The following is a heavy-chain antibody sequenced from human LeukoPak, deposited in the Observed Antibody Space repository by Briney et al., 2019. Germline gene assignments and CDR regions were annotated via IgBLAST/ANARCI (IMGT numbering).Heavy chain of an antibody. CDR2: IYTGGIT. J-gene: IGHJ4*02. CDR3: VRDKSGGTIAAADTFFDY. Sequence: PGGSLRLSCAASGFTFSNYWMTWVRQAPGKGLECVSIIYTGGITSYADSVKGRFTISRDESKNTVYLQMDSLRAEDTAVYYCVRDKSGGTIAAADTFFDYWGQGTLVTVSS. CDR1: GFTFSNYW. D-gene: IGHD6-13*01. V-gene: IGHV3-66*01.